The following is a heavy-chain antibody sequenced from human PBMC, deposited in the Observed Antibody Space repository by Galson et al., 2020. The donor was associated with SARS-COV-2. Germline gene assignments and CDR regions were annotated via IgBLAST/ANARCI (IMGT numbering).Heavy chain of an antibody. Sequence: LSLTCAASGFTFSNFGMHWVRQAPGKGLEWVAVISTDGNNKYDADSVKGRFTISRDNSNNTLYLQMTSRRPEDTAVYFCARAGYSSTWTLGDAFDVWGQGTLVTVSS. V-gene: IGHV3-30*03. J-gene: IGHJ3*01. CDR2: ISTDGNNK. D-gene: IGHD6-13*01. CDR3: ARAGYSSTWTLGDAFDV. CDR1: GFTFSNFG.